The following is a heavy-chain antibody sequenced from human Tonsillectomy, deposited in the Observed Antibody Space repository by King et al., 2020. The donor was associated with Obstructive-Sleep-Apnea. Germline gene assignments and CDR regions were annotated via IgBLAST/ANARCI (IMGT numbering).Heavy chain of an antibody. J-gene: IGHJ4*02. CDR3: ARAGGGFYFDSHGYYYCNY. V-gene: IGHV3-30*03. Sequence: VQLVESGGGVVQPGRSLRLSCATSGFTFSGYAMHWVRQAPGKGLEWVAAISYDGRDIFYTDSVKGRFTISRDHSTSTLSLQMNSLRAEDTAIYSCARAGGGFYFDSHGYYYCNYWGQGTLVNVSS. CDR2: ISYDGRDI. CDR1: GFTFSGYA. D-gene: IGHD3-22*01.